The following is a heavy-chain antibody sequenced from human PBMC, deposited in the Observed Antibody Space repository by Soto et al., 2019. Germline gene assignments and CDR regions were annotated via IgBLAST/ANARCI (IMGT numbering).Heavy chain of an antibody. CDR2: ISGSGGST. V-gene: IGHV3-23*01. D-gene: IGHD6-6*01. J-gene: IGHJ6*02. CDR1: GFTFSSYA. Sequence: GGSLRLSCAASGFTFSSYAMSWVRQAPGKGLEWVSAISGSGGSTYYADSVKGRFTISRDNSKNTLYLQMNSLRAEDTAVYYCAKVGSSHYYYYYGMDVWGQGTTVTVS. CDR3: AKVGSSHYYYYYGMDV.